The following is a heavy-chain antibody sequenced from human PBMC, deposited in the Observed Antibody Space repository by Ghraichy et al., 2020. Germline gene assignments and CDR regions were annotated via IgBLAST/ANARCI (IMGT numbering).Heavy chain of an antibody. Sequence: GGSLRLSCAASGFTFSSYAMSWVRQAPGKGLEWVSAISGSGGSTYYADSVKGRFTISRDNSKNTLYLQMNSLRAEDTAVYYCAPDAHGYCSSTSCYTGDYWGQGTLVTVSS. V-gene: IGHV3-23*01. CDR3: APDAHGYCSSTSCYTGDY. CDR1: GFTFSSYA. D-gene: IGHD2-2*02. CDR2: ISGSGGST. J-gene: IGHJ4*02.